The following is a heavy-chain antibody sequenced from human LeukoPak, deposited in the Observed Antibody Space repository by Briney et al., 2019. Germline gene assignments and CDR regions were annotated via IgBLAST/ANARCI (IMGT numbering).Heavy chain of an antibody. CDR1: GGSVSSGDYY. J-gene: IGHJ4*02. D-gene: IGHD6-13*01. CDR3: ARASWRSSWYFDY. Sequence: PSQTLSLTCTVSGGSVSSGDYYWSWIRQPPGKGLGWIGYIYYSGSTYYNPSLKSRVTISVDTSKNQFSLKLSSVTAADTAVYYCARASWRSSWYFDYWGQGTLVTVSS. V-gene: IGHV4-30-4*01. CDR2: IYYSGST.